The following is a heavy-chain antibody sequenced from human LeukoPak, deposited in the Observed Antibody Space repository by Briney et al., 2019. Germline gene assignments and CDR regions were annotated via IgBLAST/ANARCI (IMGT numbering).Heavy chain of an antibody. D-gene: IGHD3-10*01. J-gene: IGHJ4*02. CDR2: IYYSGST. CDR1: GGSISSSSYY. V-gene: IGHV4-39*01. Sequence: SETLSLTCTVSGGSISSSSYYWGWIRQPPGKGLEWIGSIYYSGSTYYNPSLKSRVAISVDTSKNQFSLKLSSVTAADTAVYYCARLMVRGELVDYWGQGTLVTASS. CDR3: ARLMVRGELVDY.